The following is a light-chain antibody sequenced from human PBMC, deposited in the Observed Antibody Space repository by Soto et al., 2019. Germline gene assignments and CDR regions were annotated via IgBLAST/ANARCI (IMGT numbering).Light chain of an antibody. CDR1: QSVSSN. CDR3: QQYNNWPVT. J-gene: IGKJ1*01. V-gene: IGKV3-15*01. CDR2: GAS. Sequence: EIVMTQSPATLSVSPGERTTLSCGASQSVSSNLAWYQQKPGQAPRLLIYGASTRATGIPARFSGSGSGTEFTLTISSLQSGDFAVYYCQQYNNWPVTFGQGTKVEIK.